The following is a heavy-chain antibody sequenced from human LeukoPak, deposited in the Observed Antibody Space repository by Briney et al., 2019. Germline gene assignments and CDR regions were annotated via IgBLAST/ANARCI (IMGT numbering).Heavy chain of an antibody. J-gene: IGHJ5*02. CDR1: GFTFSNYG. CDR2: INEDGSDK. V-gene: IGHV3-7*05. D-gene: IGHD6-19*01. CDR3: ARGWQWLVS. Sequence: GGSLRLSCAASGFTFSNYGMRWVRQAPGKGLEWVANINEDGSDKYSVDSVKGRFTISRDNAKNSVYLQMNSLRVEDTAVYYCARGWQWLVSWGQGTLVTVSS.